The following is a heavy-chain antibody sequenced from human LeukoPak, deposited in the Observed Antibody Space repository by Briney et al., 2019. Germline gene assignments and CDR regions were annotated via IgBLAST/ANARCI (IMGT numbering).Heavy chain of an antibody. CDR3: ARGFGVVISGAFDI. D-gene: IGHD3-3*01. CDR2: INPNSGGT. J-gene: IGHJ3*02. V-gene: IGHV1-2*02. CDR1: AYTFTGYY. Sequence: ASVKVSCKASAYTFTGYYMHWVRQAPGQGLEWMGWINPNSGGTKYAQKFQGRVTMTRDTSISTAYMELSRLRSDDTAVYYCARGFGVVISGAFDIWGQGTMVTVSS.